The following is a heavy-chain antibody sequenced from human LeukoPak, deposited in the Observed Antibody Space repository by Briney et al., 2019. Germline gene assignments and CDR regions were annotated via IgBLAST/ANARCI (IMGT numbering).Heavy chain of an antibody. CDR2: ISAYNGNT. CDR1: GYTFTIYG. V-gene: IGHV1-18*01. CDR3: ARDRTSDYDFWSGYLMGASDYGMDV. Sequence: ASVKVSCKASGYTFTIYGISWVRQAPGQGLEWMGWISAYNGNTNYAQKLQGRVTMTTDTSTSTTYMELRSLRSDDTAVYYCARDRTSDYDFWSGYLMGASDYGMDVWGQGTTVTVSS. D-gene: IGHD3-3*01. J-gene: IGHJ6*02.